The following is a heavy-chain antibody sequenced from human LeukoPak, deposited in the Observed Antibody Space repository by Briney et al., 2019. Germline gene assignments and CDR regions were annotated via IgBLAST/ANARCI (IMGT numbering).Heavy chain of an antibody. V-gene: IGHV4-59*08. D-gene: IGHD3-22*01. J-gene: IGHJ4*02. Sequence: SETLSLTCTVSGGSISSHYWSWIRQPPGKGLEWIAYIYYSGSTNYNPSLKSRVTISVDTSKNQFSLKLSSVTAADTAVYYCARVGFYDRSSYYFDYWGQGTLVTVSS. CDR1: GGSISSHY. CDR3: ARVGFYDRSSYYFDY. CDR2: IYYSGST.